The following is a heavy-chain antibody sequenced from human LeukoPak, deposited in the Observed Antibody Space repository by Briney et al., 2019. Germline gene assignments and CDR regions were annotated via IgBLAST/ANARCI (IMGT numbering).Heavy chain of an antibody. J-gene: IGHJ4*02. CDR3: ARAGYSSSSITLGY. V-gene: IGHV1-46*01. Sequence: ASVKVSFKASGYTFTNYYIHWVRQAPGQGLEWMGIINPSDGSTSYAQKFQGRVTVTRDTSTSTVYMELSSLRSEDTAVYYCARAGYSSSSITLGYWGQGTLVTVSS. D-gene: IGHD6-6*01. CDR2: INPSDGST. CDR1: GYTFTNYY.